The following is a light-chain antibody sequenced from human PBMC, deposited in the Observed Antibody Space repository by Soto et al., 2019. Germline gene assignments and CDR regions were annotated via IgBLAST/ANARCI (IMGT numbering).Light chain of an antibody. Sequence: QSVLTQPASVSGSPGQSITISCTGTSNDFGGYNYVSWYQQHPGKAPKLILYDVTNRPSGVSNRFSGSKSDNTASLTISGLQTEDEADYYCSSYTTYNTGVFGGGTKLTVL. J-gene: IGLJ3*02. CDR1: SNDFGGYNY. CDR3: SSYTTYNTGV. CDR2: DVT. V-gene: IGLV2-14*01.